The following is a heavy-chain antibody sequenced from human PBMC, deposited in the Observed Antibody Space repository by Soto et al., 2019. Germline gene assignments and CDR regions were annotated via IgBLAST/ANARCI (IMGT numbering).Heavy chain of an antibody. V-gene: IGHV1-2*02. CDR1: GFTFTGYY. J-gene: IGHJ4*02. Sequence: ASIEVACTDSGFTFTGYYIHLARPAHGQGLEWVGWISTTSGNTYYAQNLQGRVTLKTETSTTTAYMEVMCLTSDDTAIYYCARTYNWNSEGFDHWRQGTLVTVPS. CDR2: ISTTSGNT. D-gene: IGHD1-7*01. CDR3: ARTYNWNSEGFDH.